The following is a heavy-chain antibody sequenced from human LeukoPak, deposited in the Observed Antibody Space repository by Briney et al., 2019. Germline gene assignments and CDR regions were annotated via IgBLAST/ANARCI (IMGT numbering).Heavy chain of an antibody. D-gene: IGHD5-24*01. V-gene: IGHV4-4*09. CDR1: GGSISTYY. J-gene: IGHJ3*02. Sequence: SETLSLTCTVSGGSISTYYWSWIRQPPGKGLEWIGYIYTNGSTNYNPSLKSRVTISVDTSKNQFSLKLSSVTAADTAVYYCARHRHGYNYHYAFDIWGQGTMVTVSS. CDR3: ARHRHGYNYHYAFDI. CDR2: IYTNGST.